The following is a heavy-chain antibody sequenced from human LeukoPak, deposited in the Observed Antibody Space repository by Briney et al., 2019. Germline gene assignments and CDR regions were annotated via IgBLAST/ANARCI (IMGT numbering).Heavy chain of an antibody. V-gene: IGHV1-46*01. J-gene: IGHJ1*01. D-gene: IGHD3-22*01. CDR3: ARGWYYDSSGYPTSGYFQH. CDR1: GYTFTSYY. Sequence: ASVKVSCKASGYTFTSYYMHWVRQAPGQGLEWMGIINPSGGSTSYAQKFQGRVTMTRDTSTSTVYMELSSLRSEDTAVYYWARGWYYDSSGYPTSGYFQHWGQGTLVTVSS. CDR2: INPSGGST.